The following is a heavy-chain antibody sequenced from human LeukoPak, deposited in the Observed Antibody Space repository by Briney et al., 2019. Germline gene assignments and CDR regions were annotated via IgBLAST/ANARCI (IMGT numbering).Heavy chain of an antibody. V-gene: IGHV4-31*11. J-gene: IGHJ4*02. Sequence: PSETLSLTCAVYGGSFSGYYWSWIRQHPGKGLEWIGYIYYSGSTYYNPSLKSRVTISVDTSKNQFSLKLSSVTAADTAVYYCARESAPNYDLDYWGQGTLVTVSS. CDR2: IYYSGST. CDR1: GGSFSGYY. CDR3: ARESAPNYDLDY. D-gene: IGHD4/OR15-4a*01.